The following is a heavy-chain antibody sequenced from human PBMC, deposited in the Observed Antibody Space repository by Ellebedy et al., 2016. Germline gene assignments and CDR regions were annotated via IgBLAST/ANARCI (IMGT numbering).Heavy chain of an antibody. Sequence: ASVKVSCKTSGGTFSSYAITWVRQAPGQGLEWMGGIVPIFGPTNYAQKFQGRVTITADESTSTAYMELSSLRSEDTAVYYCARVWAVGVNNWFDPWGQGTLVTVSS. D-gene: IGHD6-19*01. CDR2: IVPIFGPT. J-gene: IGHJ5*02. CDR1: GGTFSSYA. V-gene: IGHV1-69*13. CDR3: ARVWAVGVNNWFDP.